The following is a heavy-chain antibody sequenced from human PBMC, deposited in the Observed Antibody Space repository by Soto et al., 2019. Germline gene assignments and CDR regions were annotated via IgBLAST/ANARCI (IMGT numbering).Heavy chain of an antibody. CDR2: IYYSGST. CDR3: ARASRAAAGTGFWFDP. CDR1: GGSISSYY. V-gene: IGHV4-59*01. J-gene: IGHJ5*02. D-gene: IGHD6-13*01. Sequence: SETLSLTCTVSGGSISSYYWSWIRQPPGKGLEWIGYIYYSGSTNYNPSLKSRVTISVDTSKNQFSLKLSSVTAADTAVYYCARASRAAAGTGFWFDPWGQGTLVTVSS.